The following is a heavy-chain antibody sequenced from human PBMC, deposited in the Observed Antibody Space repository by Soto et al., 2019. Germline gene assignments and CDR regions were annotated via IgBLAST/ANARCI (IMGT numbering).Heavy chain of an antibody. Sequence: EVQLVESGRNLVQPGGSLRLSCAASGFVFNTFWMSWVRQAPGKGLEWVASIRQDGSEQFYVDSVKGRFTISRDNAKNSLSLQMNSLRAEDTAVYYCARASFYGAFYLDHWGRGTRVTVSS. CDR2: IRQDGSEQ. V-gene: IGHV3-7*01. J-gene: IGHJ4*02. CDR3: ARASFYGAFYLDH. CDR1: GFVFNTFW. D-gene: IGHD4-17*01.